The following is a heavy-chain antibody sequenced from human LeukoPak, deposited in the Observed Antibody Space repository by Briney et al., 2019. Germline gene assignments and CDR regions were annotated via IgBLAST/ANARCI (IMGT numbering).Heavy chain of an antibody. J-gene: IGHJ4*02. D-gene: IGHD2-2*01. V-gene: IGHV3-23*01. CDR2: ISGSGGST. CDR3: AQTCSSTSCYEY. CDR1: GFTFSSYA. Sequence: GGSLRLSCAASGFTFSSYAMNWVRQAPGKGLEWVSAISGSGGSTYYADSVKGRFTISRDNSKNTLYLQMNSLRAEDTAVYYCAQTCSSTSCYEYWGQGTLVTVSS.